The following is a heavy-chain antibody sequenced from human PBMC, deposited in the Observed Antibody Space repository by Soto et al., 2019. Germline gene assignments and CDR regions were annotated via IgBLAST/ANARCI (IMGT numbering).Heavy chain of an antibody. Sequence: GGSLNLSCASPRFTVSSTYMNWVRQAPGKGLEWVSVIYTGGSTYYADSVKGRFTISRDNSKNTVYLQMNSLRAEDTAMYYCARDSHLGYWGQGT. J-gene: IGHJ4*02. CDR1: RFTVSSTY. V-gene: IGHV3-66*01. CDR2: IYTGGST. CDR3: ARDSHLGY. D-gene: IGHD3-16*01.